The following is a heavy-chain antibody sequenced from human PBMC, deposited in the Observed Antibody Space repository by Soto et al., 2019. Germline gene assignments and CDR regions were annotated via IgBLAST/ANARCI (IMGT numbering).Heavy chain of an antibody. J-gene: IGHJ5*02. V-gene: IGHV4-31*03. Sequence: TLSLTCTVSCGSITSGGYYWSWIRPHPGKGLEWIGYIYYSGFTYYNPSLKSRVTISVDTSKNQFSLKLSSVTAADTAVYYCARSVFPWGQGTLVTVSS. CDR1: CGSITSGGYY. CDR2: IYYSGFT. CDR3: ARSVFP.